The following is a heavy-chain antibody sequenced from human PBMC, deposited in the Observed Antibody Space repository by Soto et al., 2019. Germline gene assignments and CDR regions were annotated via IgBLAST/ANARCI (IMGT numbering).Heavy chain of an antibody. CDR2: INAGNGNT. J-gene: IGHJ4*02. V-gene: IGHV1-3*01. CDR1: GYTFTSYA. D-gene: IGHD3-22*01. Sequence: ASVKVSCKASGYTFTSYAMHWVRQAPGQRLEWMGWINAGNGNTKYSQKFQGRVTITRDTSASTAYMGLSSLRAEDTAVYYCAKGRTYYDSSGYFSWGQGTLVTVSS. CDR3: AKGRTYYDSSGYFS.